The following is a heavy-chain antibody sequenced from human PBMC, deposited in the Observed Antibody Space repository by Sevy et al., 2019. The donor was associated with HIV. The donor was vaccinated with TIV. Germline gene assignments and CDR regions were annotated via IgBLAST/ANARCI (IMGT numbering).Heavy chain of an antibody. Sequence: ASVKVSCKASGYTFTGYYMHWVRQAPGQGLEWMGRINPNSGGTNYAQKFQGRVTMTRDTSISTAYMELSRLRSDDTVVFSWGGSWLGGGGGGYWGQGTLVTVSS. D-gene: IGHD3-10*01. V-gene: IGHV1-2*05. J-gene: IGHJ4*02. CDR1: GYTFTGYY. CDR3: GGSWLGGGGGGY. CDR2: INPNSGGT.